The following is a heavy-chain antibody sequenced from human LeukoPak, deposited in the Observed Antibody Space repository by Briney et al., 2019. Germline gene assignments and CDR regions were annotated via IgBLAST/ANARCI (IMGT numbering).Heavy chain of an antibody. V-gene: IGHV1-24*01. Sequence: GASVKVSCKVSGYTLTEISLQWVRQAPGKGLEWMGGVDREEGETMYAQKFQGRVTMTEDTSTDTAFMELRSLRSEDTAVYYCATVGYSYGAFDYWGQGTLVIVSS. CDR2: VDREEGET. D-gene: IGHD5-18*01. CDR1: GYTLTEIS. J-gene: IGHJ4*02. CDR3: ATVGYSYGAFDY.